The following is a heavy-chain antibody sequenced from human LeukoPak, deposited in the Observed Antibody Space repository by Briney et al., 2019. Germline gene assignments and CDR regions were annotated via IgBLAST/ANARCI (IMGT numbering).Heavy chain of an antibody. V-gene: IGHV3-15*01. CDR1: GFTFSSYA. Sequence: GGSLRLSCSASGFTFSSYAMHWVRQAPGKGLEWVGRIKSKTDGGTTDYAAPVKGRFTISRDDSKNTLYLQMNSLKTEDTAVYYCTTDRLLWFGELIFDYWGQGTLVTVSS. CDR2: IKSKTDGGTT. CDR3: TTDRLLWFGELIFDY. J-gene: IGHJ4*02. D-gene: IGHD3-10*01.